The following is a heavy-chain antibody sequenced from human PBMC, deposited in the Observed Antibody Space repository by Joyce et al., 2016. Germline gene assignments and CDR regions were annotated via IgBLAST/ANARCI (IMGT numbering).Heavy chain of an antibody. CDR3: ARSSYTNGIFDY. J-gene: IGHJ4*02. V-gene: IGHV3-21*01. D-gene: IGHD2-8*01. Sequence: EVQLVESGGGLVKPGGSLRLSCAASGFTFSSYSMSWVRQAPGKVLVWVSSLSSSSSYIKYTDSVKGRFTISRDNAKNSLYLQMNSLRVEDTAVYYCARSSYTNGIFDYWGQGTLVTVSS. CDR1: GFTFSSYS. CDR2: LSSSSSYI.